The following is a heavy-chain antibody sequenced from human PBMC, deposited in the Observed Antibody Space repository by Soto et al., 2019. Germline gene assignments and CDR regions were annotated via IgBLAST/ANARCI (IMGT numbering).Heavy chain of an antibody. V-gene: IGHV3-30-3*01. Sequence: PGGSLVLSCTASGFTFSIYAMHWVRQAPGKGLEWVAVISYDGSNKYYADSVKGRFTISRDNSKNTLYLQMNSLRAEDTAVYYCAIVLPALPYSGYDSGWLDDSGQGTLITV. CDR1: GFTFSIYA. CDR2: ISYDGSNK. D-gene: IGHD5-12*01. CDR3: AIVLPALPYSGYDSGWLDD. J-gene: IGHJ5*02.